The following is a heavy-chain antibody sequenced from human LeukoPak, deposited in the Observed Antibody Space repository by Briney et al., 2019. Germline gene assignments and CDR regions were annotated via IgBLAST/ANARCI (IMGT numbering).Heavy chain of an antibody. Sequence: SQTLSLTCTVSGGTISSGDYYWSWIRQPPGRGLEWIGYIYYSGSTYYNPSLKSRVTISVDTSKNQFSLKLSSVTAADTAVYYCASSTVPAAIPYFDDWGQGTLVTVSS. CDR1: GGTISSGDYY. V-gene: IGHV4-30-4*08. D-gene: IGHD2-2*02. CDR3: ASSTVPAAIPYFDD. CDR2: IYYSGST. J-gene: IGHJ4*02.